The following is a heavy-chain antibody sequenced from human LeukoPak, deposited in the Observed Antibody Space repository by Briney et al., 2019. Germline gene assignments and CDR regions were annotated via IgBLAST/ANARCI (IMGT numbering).Heavy chain of an antibody. Sequence: PGGSLRLSCAASGFGFSSYWMSWVRQAPGKGLEWVANINQDGSEKYYVDSVKGRFTISRDNAKNSLHLQMNSLRAEDTAVYYCARRDGYNTFYFEYWGQGTLVTVPS. D-gene: IGHD5-24*01. V-gene: IGHV3-7*01. CDR2: INQDGSEK. J-gene: IGHJ4*02. CDR1: GFGFSSYW. CDR3: ARRDGYNTFYFEY.